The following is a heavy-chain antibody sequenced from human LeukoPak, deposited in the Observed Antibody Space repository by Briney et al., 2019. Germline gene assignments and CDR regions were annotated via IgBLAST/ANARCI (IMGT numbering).Heavy chain of an antibody. CDR3: AKGYYYDSSGYCGPFDY. D-gene: IGHD3-22*01. CDR2: ISGSGGST. J-gene: IGHJ4*02. CDR1: GFTFSSYA. V-gene: IGHV3-23*01. Sequence: TGGSLRLSCAASGFTFSSYAMSWVRQAPGKGLELVSAISGSGGSTYYADSVKGRFTISRDNSKNTLYLQMNSLRAEDTAVYYCAKGYYYDSSGYCGPFDYWGQGTLVTVPS.